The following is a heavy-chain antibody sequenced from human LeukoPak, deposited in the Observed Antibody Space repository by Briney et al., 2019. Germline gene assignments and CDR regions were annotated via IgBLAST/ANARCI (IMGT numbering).Heavy chain of an antibody. CDR2: INHSGST. J-gene: IGHJ5*02. CDR3: ARKRALKLLSWFDP. CDR1: GGSFSGYY. V-gene: IGHV4-34*01. D-gene: IGHD1-26*01. Sequence: SETLSLTCAVYGGSFSGYYWSLIRQPPGKGLEWIGEINHSGSTNYNPSLKNRVTISVDTSKNQFSLKLSSVTAADTAVYYCARKRALKLLSWFDPWGQGTLVTVSS.